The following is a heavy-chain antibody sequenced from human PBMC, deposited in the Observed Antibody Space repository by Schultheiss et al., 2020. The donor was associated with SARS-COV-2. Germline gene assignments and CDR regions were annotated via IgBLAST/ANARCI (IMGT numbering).Heavy chain of an antibody. V-gene: IGHV3-15*01. CDR3: STSGHDWDHFDF. CDR2: IKSKADGGTT. D-gene: IGHD5-12*01. Sequence: GGSLRLSCAVSGITFRYAWMNWVRQAPGKGLEWVGRIKSKADGGTTDYAAPVKGRFTISRDDSKNTLYLQMNSLQTEDTAVYYCSTSGHDWDHFDFWGQGTLVTVSS. CDR1: GITFRYAW. J-gene: IGHJ4*02.